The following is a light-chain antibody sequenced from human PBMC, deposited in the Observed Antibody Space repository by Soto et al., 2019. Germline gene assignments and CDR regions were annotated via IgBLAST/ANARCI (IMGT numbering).Light chain of an antibody. V-gene: IGKV1-9*01. Sequence: DIPLTQSPSFLSASVGDRVTITCRASQGISSYLAWYQQKPGKAPKLLIYAASTLQSGVPSRFSGSGSGTEFTLTISSLLPEDFATYYCQQLNSYPTFGQGTRLEIK. J-gene: IGKJ5*01. CDR3: QQLNSYPT. CDR1: QGISSY. CDR2: AAS.